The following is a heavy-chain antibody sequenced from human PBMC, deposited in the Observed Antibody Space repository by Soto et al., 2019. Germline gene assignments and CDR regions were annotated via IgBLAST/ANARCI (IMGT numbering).Heavy chain of an antibody. CDR3: TALGGYYCCMDF. CDR1: GYTVSISW. J-gene: IGHJ6*02. Sequence: PCWSPKISCAASGYTVSISWVNWVRKETGKGLEWVGRIKSKTDGGTTDYAAPVKGRFTISRDDSKNTLYLQMNSLKTEDTAFYYCTALGGYYCCMDFWGQATTVSAS. CDR2: IKSKTDGGTT. V-gene: IGHV3-15*07. D-gene: IGHD3-10*01.